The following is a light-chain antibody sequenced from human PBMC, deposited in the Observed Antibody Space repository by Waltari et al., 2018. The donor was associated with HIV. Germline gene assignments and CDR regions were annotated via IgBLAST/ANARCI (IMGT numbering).Light chain of an antibody. CDR3: QSYDSSRNSWV. CDR2: GNT. Sequence: QSVLTQPPSVSGAPGQRVTIPCTGSNSNIGAGFDVHWYQQLPGTAPKPLIHGNTNRPSGVPDRFSGSKSGTSASLTITGLQSEDEADYYCQSYDSSRNSWVFGGGSKLAVL. J-gene: IGLJ3*02. V-gene: IGLV1-40*01. CDR1: NSNIGAGFD.